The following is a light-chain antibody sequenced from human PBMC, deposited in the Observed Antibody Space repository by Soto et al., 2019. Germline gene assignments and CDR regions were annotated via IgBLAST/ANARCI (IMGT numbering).Light chain of an antibody. CDR2: DDN. V-gene: IGLV6-57*02. J-gene: IGLJ2*01. CDR3: QSYDGRNHVL. CDR1: SGSIARNY. Sequence: NFMLTQPPSVSESPGKTVTISFTGSSGSIARNYVHWYRQRPGSAPTTVIYDDNRRPSGVPDRFSGSIDSSSNPASLPISGLKTDDEADYYCQSYDGRNHVLFGGGTKVTVL.